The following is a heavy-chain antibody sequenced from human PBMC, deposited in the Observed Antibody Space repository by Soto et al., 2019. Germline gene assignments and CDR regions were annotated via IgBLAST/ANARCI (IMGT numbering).Heavy chain of an antibody. CDR1: GYSFSSHW. D-gene: IGHD1-26*01. CDR2: IYPGDSDT. Sequence: XESLNISCKGSGYSFSSHWVAWVRQMPEKGLEWIGTIYPGDSDTKYSPAFRGQVTISADTSVSTAYLQWRSLEATDSAIYYCARYSGSYWHYLDFWGQGTLVTVSS. J-gene: IGHJ4*02. V-gene: IGHV5-51*01. CDR3: ARYSGSYWHYLDF.